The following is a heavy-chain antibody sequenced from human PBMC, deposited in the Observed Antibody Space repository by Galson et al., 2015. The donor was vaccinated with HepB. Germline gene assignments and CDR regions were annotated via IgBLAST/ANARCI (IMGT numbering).Heavy chain of an antibody. D-gene: IGHD3-10*01. CDR2: INPDGSEK. V-gene: IGHV3-7*03. J-gene: IGHJ6*02. Sequence: LRLSCAASDFPFSSYWMNWVRQAPGKGLEWVANINPDGSEKYYVASLKGRFTISRDNAKNSLYLQMDSLRAEDTAVYYCARRISLVRGIITRPDYYYGMDVWGQGTAVTVAS. CDR1: DFPFSSYW. CDR3: ARRISLVRGIITRPDYYYGMDV.